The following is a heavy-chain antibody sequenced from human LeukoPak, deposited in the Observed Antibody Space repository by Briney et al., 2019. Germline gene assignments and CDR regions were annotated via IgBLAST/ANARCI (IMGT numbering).Heavy chain of an antibody. CDR2: IYSRGRT. V-gene: IGHV3-53*01. J-gene: IGHJ6*02. CDR1: EFSVSSNC. Sequence: GGSLRLSCAASEFSVSSNCMNWVRQVPGKGLEWVSVIYSRGRTYYGDSVKGRFTISRDNSKNTLYLQMNSLRAEDTAVYYCARDLDCGGDCHYGMDVWGQGTTVTVSS. D-gene: IGHD2-21*02. CDR3: ARDLDCGGDCHYGMDV.